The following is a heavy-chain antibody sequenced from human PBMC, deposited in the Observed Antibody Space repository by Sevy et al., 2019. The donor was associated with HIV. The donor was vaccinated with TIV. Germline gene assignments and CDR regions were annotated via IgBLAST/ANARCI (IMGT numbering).Heavy chain of an antibody. CDR2: ISSSSSTI. CDR3: AREYDRGSFDY. D-gene: IGHD3-16*01. CDR1: GFTVSNNY. J-gene: IGHJ4*02. Sequence: GGSLRLSCAASGFTVSNNYMNWVRQAPGKGLEWVSYISSSSSTIYYADSVKGRFPISRDNAKNSLYLQRNSLREEDTAVYYCAREYDRGSFDYWGQGPLVPVSS. V-gene: IGHV3-48*02.